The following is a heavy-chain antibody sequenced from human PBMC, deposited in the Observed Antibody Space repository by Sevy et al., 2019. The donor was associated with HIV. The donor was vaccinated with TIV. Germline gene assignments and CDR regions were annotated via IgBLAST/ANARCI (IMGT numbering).Heavy chain of an antibody. CDR1: GGSFSGYY. CDR2: INHSGST. D-gene: IGHD3-3*01. V-gene: IGHV4-34*01. CDR3: ARGRGGEYYDFWSGYTTNNWFDP. J-gene: IGHJ5*02. Sequence: SETLSLTCAVYGGSFSGYYWSWIRQPPGKGLEWIGEINHSGSTNYNPSLKSRVTISVDTSKNQFSLKLSSVTAADTAVYYCARGRGGEYYDFWSGYTTNNWFDPWGQGTLVTVSS.